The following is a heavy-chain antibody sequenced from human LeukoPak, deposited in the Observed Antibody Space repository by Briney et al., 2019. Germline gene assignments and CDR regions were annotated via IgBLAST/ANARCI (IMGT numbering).Heavy chain of an antibody. D-gene: IGHD6-13*01. CDR2: IRYDGSNK. Sequence: GGSLRLSCAASGFTFSSYGTHWVRQAPGKGLEWVAFIRYDGSNKYYADSVKGRFTISRDNSKNTLYLQMNSLRAEDTAVYYCAKDRLPGIAAALNYWGQGTLVTDSS. CDR1: GFTFSSYG. J-gene: IGHJ4*02. V-gene: IGHV3-30*02. CDR3: AKDRLPGIAAALNY.